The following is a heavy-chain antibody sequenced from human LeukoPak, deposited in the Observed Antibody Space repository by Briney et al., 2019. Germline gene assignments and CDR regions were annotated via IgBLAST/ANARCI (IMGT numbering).Heavy chain of an antibody. V-gene: IGHV3-30*04. Sequence: GGSLRLSCAASGFTFSSYAMHWVRQAPGKGLEWVAVISYDGSNKYYADSVKGRFTISRDNSKNTLHLQMNSLRAEDTAVYYCARDKSGYYYGMDVWGQGTTVTVSS. CDR1: GFTFSSYA. D-gene: IGHD3-3*01. J-gene: IGHJ6*02. CDR3: ARDKSGYYYGMDV. CDR2: ISYDGSNK.